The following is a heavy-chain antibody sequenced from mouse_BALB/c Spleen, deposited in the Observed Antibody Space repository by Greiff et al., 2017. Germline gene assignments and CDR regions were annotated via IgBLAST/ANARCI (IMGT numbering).Heavy chain of an antibody. Sequence: EVMLVESGGGLVQPGGSLKLSCAASGFTFSSYTMSWVRQTPEKRLEWVAYISNGGGSTYYPDTVKGRFTISRDNAKNTLYLQMSSLKSEDTAMYYCARRGWNFDYWGQGTTLTVSS. CDR3: ARRGWNFDY. CDR1: GFTFSSYT. J-gene: IGHJ2*01. V-gene: IGHV5-12-2*01. CDR2: ISNGGGST.